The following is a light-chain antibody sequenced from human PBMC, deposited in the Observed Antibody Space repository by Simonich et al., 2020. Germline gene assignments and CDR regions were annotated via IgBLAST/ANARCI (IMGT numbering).Light chain of an antibody. CDR1: SGSIASNY. V-gene: IGLV6-57*03. Sequence: NFMLTQPHSVSESPGKPVTISCTRSSGSIASNYVQWYQQRPGSAPPTGIDEDNPRPSGVPDRFSGSIDSSSNSASLTISGLKTEDEADYYCQSYDSSNHRVFGGGTKLTVL. CDR3: QSYDSSNHRV. CDR2: EDN. J-gene: IGLJ3*02.